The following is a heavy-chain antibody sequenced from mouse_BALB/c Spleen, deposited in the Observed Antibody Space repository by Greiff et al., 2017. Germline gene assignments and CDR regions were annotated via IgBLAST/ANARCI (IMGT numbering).Heavy chain of an antibody. J-gene: IGHJ3*01. CDR1: GFSLTSYG. D-gene: IGHD4-1*01. CDR3: ASAWDEGAWFAY. Sequence: VQGVESGPGLVAPSQSLSITCTVSGFSLTSYGVHWVRQPPGKGLEWLGVIWAGGSTNYNSALMSRLSISKDNSKSQVFLKMNSLQTDDTAMYYCASAWDEGAWFAYWGQGTLVTVSA. CDR2: IWAGGST. V-gene: IGHV2-9*02.